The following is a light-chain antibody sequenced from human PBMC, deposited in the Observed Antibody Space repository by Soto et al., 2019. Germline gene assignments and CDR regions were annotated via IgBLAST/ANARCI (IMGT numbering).Light chain of an antibody. CDR2: GAS. CDR1: QSVSSSY. V-gene: IGKV3-20*01. Sequence: EIVLTQSPGTLSLSPGERATLSCRASQSVSSSYLAWYQQKPGQAPRLLIHGASSRATGIPDRFSGSGSGTDFTLTIGRLEPEDFAVYYCQQYGSSLFGPGTKVDIK. CDR3: QQYGSSL. J-gene: IGKJ3*01.